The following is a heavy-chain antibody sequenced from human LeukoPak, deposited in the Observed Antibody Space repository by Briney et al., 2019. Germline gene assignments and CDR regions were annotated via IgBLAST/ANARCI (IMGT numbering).Heavy chain of an antibody. V-gene: IGHV3-21*01. Sequence: GGSLRLSCAASGFTFSSYSMNWVRQAPGKGLEWVSSFSSSSSYIYYADSVKGRFTISRDNAKNSLYLQMNSLRAEDTAVYYCIVRGEGYGDDDGNYFDFWGQGTLVTVSS. CDR1: GFTFSSYS. J-gene: IGHJ4*02. CDR2: FSSSSSYI. CDR3: IVRGEGYGDDDGNYFDF. D-gene: IGHD4-17*01.